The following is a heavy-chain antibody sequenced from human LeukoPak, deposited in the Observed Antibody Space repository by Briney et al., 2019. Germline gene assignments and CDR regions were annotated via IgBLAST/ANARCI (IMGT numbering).Heavy chain of an antibody. CDR1: GGSISSYY. V-gene: IGHV4-4*07. J-gene: IGHJ4*02. Sequence: SETLSLTCTVSGGSISSYYWSWIRQPAGKGLEWIGRIYTSGSTNYNPTLKSRVTMSVDTSKNQFSLKLSSVTAADTAVYYCARDFTYYDILTGYYRSYYFDYWGQGTLVTVSS. D-gene: IGHD3-9*01. CDR2: IYTSGST. CDR3: ARDFTYYDILTGYYRSYYFDY.